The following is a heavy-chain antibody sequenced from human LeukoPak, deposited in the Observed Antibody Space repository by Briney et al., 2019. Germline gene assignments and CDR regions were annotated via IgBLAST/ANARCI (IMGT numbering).Heavy chain of an antibody. D-gene: IGHD1-7*01. Sequence: ASVKVSCKASGYIFSIYAMIWVRQAPGQGLEFMGWISTNTGNPTYAQGFTGRFVFSLDTSVSTAYLQISSLQAEDTAAYYCARDYTLTLGTTTYFQHWGQGTLVTVSS. CDR3: ARDYTLTLGTTTYFQH. J-gene: IGHJ1*01. V-gene: IGHV7-4-1*02. CDR1: GYIFSIYA. CDR2: ISTNTGNP.